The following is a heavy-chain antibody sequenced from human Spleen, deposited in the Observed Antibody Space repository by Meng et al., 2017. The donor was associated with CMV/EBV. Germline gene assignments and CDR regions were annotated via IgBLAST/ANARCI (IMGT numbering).Heavy chain of an antibody. Sequence: ASVKVSCKASGYTFTSYGISWVRQAPGQGLEWMGWVSGYIGNKNYAQKFQGRVTMTTDTSTSTAYMELRSLRSDDTAVYFCARGIYSGSYYYGDWGQGTLVTVSS. CDR2: VSGYIGNK. J-gene: IGHJ4*02. V-gene: IGHV1-18*01. CDR1: GYTFTSYG. D-gene: IGHD1-26*01. CDR3: ARGIYSGSYYYGD.